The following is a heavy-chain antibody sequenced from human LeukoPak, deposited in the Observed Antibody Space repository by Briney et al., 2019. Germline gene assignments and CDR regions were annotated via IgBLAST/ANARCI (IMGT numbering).Heavy chain of an antibody. D-gene: IGHD5-18*01. J-gene: IGHJ4*02. CDR2: INSDGSST. V-gene: IGHV3-74*01. Sequence: GGSLRLSCAASGFTFSSYWIHWVRQAPGKGLVWVSHINSDGSSTSYADSVKGRFTISRDNAKNTLYLQMNSLRAEDTAVYYCARGQLWLPDYWGQGTLVTVSS. CDR1: GFTFSSYW. CDR3: ARGQLWLPDY.